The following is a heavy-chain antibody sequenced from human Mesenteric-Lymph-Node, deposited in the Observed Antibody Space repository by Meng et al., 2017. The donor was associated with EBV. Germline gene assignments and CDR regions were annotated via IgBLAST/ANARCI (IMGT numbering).Heavy chain of an antibody. D-gene: IGHD3-10*01. CDR3: ARSSYGSGSYSPFDF. Sequence: QVQLQQWGAGLLKPSETLSLTCTVYGGSFTDHYWTWIRPPPGTGLEWIAEINHSGGTNYNLSLKNRVTISIDLSKNHFSLKVSSVTAADTAVYYCARSSYGSGSYSPFDFWGEGNLVTVSS. J-gene: IGHJ4*02. V-gene: IGHV4-34*01. CDR1: GGSFTDHY. CDR2: INHSGGT.